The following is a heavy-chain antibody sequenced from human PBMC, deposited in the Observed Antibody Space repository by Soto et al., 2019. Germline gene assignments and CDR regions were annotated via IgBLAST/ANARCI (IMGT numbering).Heavy chain of an antibody. D-gene: IGHD1-1*01. Sequence: PGESLKISCKGSGYNFAGYWIASVRQMPGKCLELMGIIYPSHSDTIYRPSFQVQVTISADKSISSAYLQSSSLSASDTAMYYCARGGVSTSTFDYWGEGTPVTSPQ. CDR2: IYPSHSDT. CDR3: ARGGVSTSTFDY. V-gene: IGHV5-51*01. J-gene: IGHJ4*02. CDR1: GYNFAGYW.